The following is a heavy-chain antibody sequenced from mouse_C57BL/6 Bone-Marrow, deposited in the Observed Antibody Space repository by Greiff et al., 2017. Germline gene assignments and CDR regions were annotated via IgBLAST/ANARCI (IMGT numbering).Heavy chain of an antibody. CDR3: VRGDYYDYDYYYAMDY. J-gene: IGHJ4*01. V-gene: IGHV10-1*01. Sequence: EVQGVESGGGLVQPKGSLKLSCAASGFSFNTYAMNWVRQAPGKGLEWVARIRSKSNNYATYYADSVKDRFTISRDDSESMLYLQMNNLKTEDTAMYYCVRGDYYDYDYYYAMDYWGQGTSVTVSS. D-gene: IGHD2-4*01. CDR2: IRSKSNNYAT. CDR1: GFSFNTYA.